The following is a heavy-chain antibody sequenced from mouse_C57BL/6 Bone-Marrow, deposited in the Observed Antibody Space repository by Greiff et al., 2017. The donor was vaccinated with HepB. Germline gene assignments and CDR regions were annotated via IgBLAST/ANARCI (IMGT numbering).Heavy chain of an antibody. CDR1: GYSFTDYN. D-gene: IGHD1-1*01. CDR2: INPNYGTT. CDR3: APIYYYGSSYVEYFDY. V-gene: IGHV1-39*01. J-gene: IGHJ2*01. Sequence: EVQLQQSGPELVKPGASVKISCKASGYSFTDYNMNWVKQSNGKSLEWIGVINPNYGTTSYNQKFKGKATLTVDQSSSTAYMQLNSLTSEDSAVYYCAPIYYYGSSYVEYFDYWGQGTTLTVSS.